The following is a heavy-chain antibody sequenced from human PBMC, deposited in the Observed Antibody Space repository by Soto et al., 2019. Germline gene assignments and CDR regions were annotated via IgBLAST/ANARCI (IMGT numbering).Heavy chain of an antibody. CDR1: GYTFTSYD. J-gene: IGHJ5*02. Sequence: QVQLVQSGAEVKKPGASVKVSCKASGYTFTSYDINWVRQATGQGLEWMGWMNPNCGNTGYAQKFQGRVTMTRNTSISTAYMELSSLRSEDTAVYYCARKARKEDWFDPWGQGTLVTVSS. V-gene: IGHV1-8*01. CDR2: MNPNCGNT. CDR3: ARKARKEDWFDP.